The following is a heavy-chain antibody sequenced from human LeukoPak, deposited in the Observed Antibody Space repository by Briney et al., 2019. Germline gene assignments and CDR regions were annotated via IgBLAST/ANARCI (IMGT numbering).Heavy chain of an antibody. D-gene: IGHD3-3*01. CDR3: AKGSIFGGPARLYYFDY. V-gene: IGHV3-23*01. J-gene: IGHJ4*02. CDR1: GFTFSGYA. CDR2: ISGSAGST. Sequence: GGSLRLSCVASGFTFSGYAMSWVRQAPGWGLEWISGISGSAGSTNYADSVKGRFTISRDNSKNTLYLQMDSLRADDTAVYYCAKGSIFGGPARLYYFDYWGQGTLVTVSS.